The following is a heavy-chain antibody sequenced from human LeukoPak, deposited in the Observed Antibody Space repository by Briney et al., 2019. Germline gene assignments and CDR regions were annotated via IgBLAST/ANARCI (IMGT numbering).Heavy chain of an antibody. D-gene: IGHD1-26*01. Sequence: PGGSLRLSCAASGFTFSSYAMHWVRQAPGKGLEWVAVISYDGSNKYYADSVKGRFTISRDNSKNTLYLQMNSLRAEDTAVYYCARDSGSYFSPNPFDYWGQGTLVTVSS. CDR2: ISYDGSNK. V-gene: IGHV3-30*04. CDR1: GFTFSSYA. CDR3: ARDSGSYFSPNPFDY. J-gene: IGHJ4*02.